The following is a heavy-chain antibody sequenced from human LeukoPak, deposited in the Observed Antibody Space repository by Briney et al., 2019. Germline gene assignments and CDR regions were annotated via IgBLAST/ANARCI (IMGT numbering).Heavy chain of an antibody. CDR3: ARDRDDSGSYFDY. J-gene: IGHJ4*02. CDR1: GGSFSGYY. V-gene: IGHV4-31*11. Sequence: PSETLSLTCAVYGGSFSGYYWSWIRQHPGKGLEWIGYIYYSGSTYYNPSLKSRVTISVDTSKNQFSLKLSSVTAADTAVYYCARDRDDSGSYFDYWGQGTLVTVSS. D-gene: IGHD1-14*01. CDR2: IYYSGST.